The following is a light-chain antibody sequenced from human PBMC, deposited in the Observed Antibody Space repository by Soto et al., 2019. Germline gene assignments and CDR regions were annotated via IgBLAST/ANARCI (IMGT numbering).Light chain of an antibody. CDR1: QTVNNNY. Sequence: ELVLTQSQGTLSLSPGERATLSCRASQTVNNNYLAWYQQIPGQAPRLLISGASGRATGTPDRFSGSESGTDFTLAISRLEPEDFALYYCQQYGSSPLTFGGGPKVEIK. CDR2: GAS. V-gene: IGKV3-20*01. J-gene: IGKJ4*01. CDR3: QQYGSSPLT.